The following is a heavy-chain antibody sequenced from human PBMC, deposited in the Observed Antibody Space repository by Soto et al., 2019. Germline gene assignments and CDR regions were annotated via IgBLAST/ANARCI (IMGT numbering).Heavy chain of an antibody. J-gene: IGHJ4*02. Sequence: GGSLRLSCAASEFTFGTYWMTWVRQAPGKGLEWVANIGGDGNEKNYVDSVKGRFTVSRDNAKRSLYLQMNSLRVEDTAVYYCVRGLYTGSPHFFYWGQGTLVTVSS. CDR2: IGGDGNEK. V-gene: IGHV3-7*05. D-gene: IGHD1-26*01. CDR1: EFTFGTYW. CDR3: VRGLYTGSPHFFY.